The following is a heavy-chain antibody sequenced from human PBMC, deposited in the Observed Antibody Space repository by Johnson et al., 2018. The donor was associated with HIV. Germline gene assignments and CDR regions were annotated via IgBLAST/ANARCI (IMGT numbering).Heavy chain of an antibody. CDR1: GFAVSSNY. CDR2: IYSGGST. J-gene: IGHJ3*02. CDR3: ARDHCTGGVCYGLQAFDI. D-gene: IGHD2-8*02. V-gene: IGHV3-66*01. Sequence: VQLVESGGGLVQSGGSLRLSCGVSGFAVSSNYMSWVRQAPGKGLEWVSIIYSGGSTYYAESVKGRFTISRDNSKNTLYLQMNSLRAEDTALYYCARDHCTGGVCYGLQAFDIWGQGTMVTVSS.